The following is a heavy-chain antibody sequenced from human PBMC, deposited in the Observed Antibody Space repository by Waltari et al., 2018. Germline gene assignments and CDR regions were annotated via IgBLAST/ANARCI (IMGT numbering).Heavy chain of an antibody. CDR3: ARAGNWFDP. D-gene: IGHD3-10*01. CDR2: IYHSGST. V-gene: IGHV4-38-2*01. J-gene: IGHJ5*02. CDR1: GYSISSGYY. Sequence: QVQLQESGPGLVKPSETLSLTCAVSGYSISSGYYWGWIRQPPGKGLEWSGSIYHSGSTYYNPSLKSRVTISVDTSKNQFSLKLSSVTAADTAVYYCARAGNWFDPWGQGTLVTVSS.